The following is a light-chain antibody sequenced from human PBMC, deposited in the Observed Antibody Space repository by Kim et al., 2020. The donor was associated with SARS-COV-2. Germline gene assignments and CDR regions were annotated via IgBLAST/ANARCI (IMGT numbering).Light chain of an antibody. V-gene: IGKV3-15*01. CDR3: QQYNNWPPWT. CDR2: GAS. J-gene: IGKJ1*01. Sequence: SPGERATHSCRASQSVSSNVAWYQQKPGQAHRLLIYGASTRATGIPARFSGSGSGTEFTLTISSLQSEDFAVYYCQQYNNWPPWTFGQGTKVDIK. CDR1: QSVSSN.